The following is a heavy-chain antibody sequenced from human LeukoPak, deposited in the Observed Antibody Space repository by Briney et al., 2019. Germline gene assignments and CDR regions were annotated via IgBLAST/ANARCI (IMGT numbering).Heavy chain of an antibody. J-gene: IGHJ5*02. CDR2: INPNSGGT. Sequence: ASVTLSCTASGYTFTGYYMHWVRQAPGQGLELMGWINPNSGGTNYAQTFQGRVTMTRDTSISTAYMELSRLRSDDTAVYYCARDFGTGTTSYNWFDPWGQGTLVTVSS. V-gene: IGHV1-2*02. D-gene: IGHD1-7*01. CDR1: GYTFTGYY. CDR3: ARDFGTGTTSYNWFDP.